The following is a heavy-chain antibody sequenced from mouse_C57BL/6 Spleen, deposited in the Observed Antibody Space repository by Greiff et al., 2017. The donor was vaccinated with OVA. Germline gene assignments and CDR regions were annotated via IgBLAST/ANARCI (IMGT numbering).Heavy chain of an antibody. D-gene: IGHD1-1*01. CDR1: GFTFTDYY. CDR3: ARYYYGSSYYYAMDY. V-gene: IGHV7-3*01. Sequence: EVQLVESGGGLVQPGGSLSLSCAASGFTFTDYYMSWVRQPPGQALEWLGFIRNKANGYTTEYSASVKGRFTISRDNSQSILYLQMNALRAEDSATYYCARYYYGSSYYYAMDYWGQGTSVTVSS. J-gene: IGHJ4*01. CDR2: IRNKANGYTT.